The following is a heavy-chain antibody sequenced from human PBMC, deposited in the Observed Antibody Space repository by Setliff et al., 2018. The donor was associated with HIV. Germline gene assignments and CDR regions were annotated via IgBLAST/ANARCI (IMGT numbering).Heavy chain of an antibody. D-gene: IGHD3-22*01. CDR3: ARDHKYYYDSSGLDY. Sequence: PSETLSLTCAVSGGSLSGYYWDWIRQPPGKGLEWIGSIFYSGSTYYNPSVKSRVTISIDTSKNQFSLRLSSVTAADTAVYYCARDHKYYYDSSGLDYWGQGTLVTVS. CDR2: IFYSGST. J-gene: IGHJ4*02. V-gene: IGHV4-39*07. CDR1: GGSLSGYY.